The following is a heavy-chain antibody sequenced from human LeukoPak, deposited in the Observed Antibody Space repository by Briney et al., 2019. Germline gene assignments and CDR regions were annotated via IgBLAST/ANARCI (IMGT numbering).Heavy chain of an antibody. V-gene: IGHV3-23*01. D-gene: IGHD1-26*01. CDR2: IGSGGSST. J-gene: IGHJ4*02. Sequence: PGGSLRLSCAASGFTFSSYAMSWVRQAPGKGLERVSGIGSGGSSTYYADSVKGRFTISRDNSKNTLYLQVNSLRAEDTAVYYCAKGGKWDVTPFDYWGQGTLVTVSS. CDR3: AKGGKWDVTPFDY. CDR1: GFTFSSYA.